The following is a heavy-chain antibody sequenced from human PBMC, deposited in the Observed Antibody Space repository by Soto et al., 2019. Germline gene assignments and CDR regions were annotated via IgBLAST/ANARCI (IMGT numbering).Heavy chain of an antibody. D-gene: IGHD6-13*01. V-gene: IGHV4-4*02. CDR3: DRDWSSSLTGWFDP. J-gene: IGHJ5*02. CDR1: GGSISSSNW. Sequence: SETLSLTGAVSGGSISSSNWWSWVRQPPGKGLEWIGEIYHSGSTNYNPSLKSRVTISVDKSKNQFSLKLSSVTAADTAVYYCDRDWSSSLTGWFDPWGQGTRVTVSS. CDR2: IYHSGST.